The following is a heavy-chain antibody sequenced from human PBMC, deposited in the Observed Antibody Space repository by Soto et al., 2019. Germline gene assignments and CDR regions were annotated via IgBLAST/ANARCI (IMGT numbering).Heavy chain of an antibody. CDR2: IYYSGST. J-gene: IGHJ4*02. Sequence: SETLSLTCPVSGGSISSGGYYWSWIRQHPGKGLEWIGYIYYSGSTYYNPSLKSRVTISVDTSKNQFSLKLSSVTAADTAVYYCARASYQLLQTYFDYWGQGTLVTVSS. D-gene: IGHD2-2*01. V-gene: IGHV4-31*03. CDR1: GGSISSGGYY. CDR3: ARASYQLLQTYFDY.